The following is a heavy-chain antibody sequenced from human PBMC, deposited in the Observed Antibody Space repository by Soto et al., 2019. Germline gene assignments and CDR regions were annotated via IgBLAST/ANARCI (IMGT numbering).Heavy chain of an antibody. D-gene: IGHD5-12*01. J-gene: IGHJ4*02. CDR3: ASRDGYNYLDY. V-gene: IGHV1-69*13. Sequence: GASVKVSCKASGGTFSSYAISWVRQAPGQGLEWMGGISPIFGTANYAQKFQGRVTITADESTSTAYMELSSLRSEDTAVYYCASRDGYNYLDYWGQGTLVTVSS. CDR1: GGTFSSYA. CDR2: ISPIFGTA.